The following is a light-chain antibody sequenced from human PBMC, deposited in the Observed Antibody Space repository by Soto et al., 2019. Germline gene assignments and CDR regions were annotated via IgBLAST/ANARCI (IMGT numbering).Light chain of an antibody. CDR1: RSNIGGNT. J-gene: IGLJ3*02. Sequence: QSVLTQPPSASGTPGQRVTISCSGSRSNIGGNTVNWYQHLPGTAPRLLVYKNTQRPSGVPDRFSASKSGTSASLAISGLQSEDEADYFCSTWDDSRRVFGGGTKLTVL. V-gene: IGLV1-44*01. CDR3: STWDDSRRV. CDR2: KNT.